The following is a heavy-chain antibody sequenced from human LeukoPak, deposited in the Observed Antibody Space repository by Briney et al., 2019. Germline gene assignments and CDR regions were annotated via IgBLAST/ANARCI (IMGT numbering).Heavy chain of an antibody. V-gene: IGHV1-2*02. CDR2: INPNSGGT. Sequence: ASVKVSCKASGYTFTGYYMHWVRQAPGQGLEWMGWINPNSGGTNYAQKFQGRVTMTRDTSISTDYMELSRLRSDDTAVYYCARAITMVRGYYYYGTDVWGQGTTVTVSS. CDR1: GYTFTGYY. CDR3: ARAITMVRGYYYYGTDV. D-gene: IGHD3-10*01. J-gene: IGHJ6*02.